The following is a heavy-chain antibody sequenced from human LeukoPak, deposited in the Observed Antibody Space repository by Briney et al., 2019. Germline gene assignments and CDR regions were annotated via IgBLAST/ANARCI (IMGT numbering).Heavy chain of an antibody. V-gene: IGHV3-66*04. CDR1: GLTVSSNY. CDR3: ARLLTTAIRWAWYFDL. D-gene: IGHD4-17*01. Sequence: GGSLRLSCVASGLTVSSNYMSWVRQVPGRGLEWVSVVYPDGNTYYADSAKGRFAISTDISKYTLFLQMDSLRAEDTAVYYCARLLTTAIRWAWYFDLWGRGTLVTVSS. J-gene: IGHJ2*01. CDR2: VYPDGNT.